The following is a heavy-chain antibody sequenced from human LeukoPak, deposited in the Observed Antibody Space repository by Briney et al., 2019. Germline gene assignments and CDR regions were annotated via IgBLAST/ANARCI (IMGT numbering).Heavy chain of an antibody. CDR1: GGSISSSSYY. CDR3: ARSYGSGNYYKHYYYYMDV. Sequence: SETLSLTCTVSGGSISSSSYYWGWIRQPPGKGLEWIGSIYYSGSTYYNPSLKSRVTISVDTSKNQFSLKLSSVTAADTAVYYCARSYGSGNYYKHYYYYMDVWGKGTTVTISS. D-gene: IGHD3-10*01. V-gene: IGHV4-39*07. CDR2: IYYSGST. J-gene: IGHJ6*03.